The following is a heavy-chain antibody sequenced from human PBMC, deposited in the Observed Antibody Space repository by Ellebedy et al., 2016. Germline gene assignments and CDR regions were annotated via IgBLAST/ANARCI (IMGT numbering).Heavy chain of an antibody. V-gene: IGHV4-38-2*02. D-gene: IGHD2-2*01. CDR2: MSHSGSP. Sequence: SETLSLTCTVTNYSITSGYYWGWLRQPPGRGLEWIGSMSHSGSPYYNPSLKSRVTLLGDTSKNQFSLKLTSVTAADTAVYYCARDNLLAWVPSPMRHFAWFDPWGQGLLVTVSS. CDR1: NYSITSGYY. CDR3: ARDNLLAWVPSPMRHFAWFDP. J-gene: IGHJ5*02.